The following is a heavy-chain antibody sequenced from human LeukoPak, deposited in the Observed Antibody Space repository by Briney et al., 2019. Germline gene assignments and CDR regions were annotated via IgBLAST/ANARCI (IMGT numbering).Heavy chain of an antibody. V-gene: IGHV4-39*01. CDR1: GGSINNNNYY. D-gene: IGHD6-19*01. CDR3: ARHGGFGSGWYIVY. CDR2: IYYCGST. Sequence: SETLSLTCIVSGGSINNNNYYWGWIRQPPGKGLEWIGGIYYCGSTYYNPSLKSRVTISVDTSKNQFSLKLSSVTAADTAVYHCARHGGFGSGWYIVYWG. J-gene: IGHJ4*01.